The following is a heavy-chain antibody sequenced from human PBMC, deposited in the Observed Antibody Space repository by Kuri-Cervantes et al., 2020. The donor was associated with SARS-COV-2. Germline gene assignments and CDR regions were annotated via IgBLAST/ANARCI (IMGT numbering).Heavy chain of an antibody. Sequence: ESLKISCAASGFTFSSYAMSWIRQPPGKGLEWIGEINHSGSTNYNPSLKSRVTISVDTSKNQFSLKLSSVTAADTAVYYCARCPYYYDSSGSNDAFDIWGQGTMVTVSS. D-gene: IGHD3-22*01. CDR2: INHSGST. CDR1: GFTFSSYA. V-gene: IGHV4-34*01. CDR3: ARCPYYYDSSGSNDAFDI. J-gene: IGHJ3*02.